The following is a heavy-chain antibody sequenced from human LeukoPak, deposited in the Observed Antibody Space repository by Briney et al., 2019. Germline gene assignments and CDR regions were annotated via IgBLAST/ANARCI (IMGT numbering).Heavy chain of an antibody. D-gene: IGHD4-17*01. CDR2: INVYIGNT. J-gene: IGHJ4*02. V-gene: IGHV1-18*01. CDR3: ARRSMTTALSHFDY. Sequence: ASVKVSCKASGYTFSSYGISWLRQAPGQGLEWMGWINVYIGNTNYAQKVQDRVTITTDTSTSTAFMELRSLRSDDTAVYYCARRSMTTALSHFDYWGQGTLVTVSS. CDR1: GYTFSSYG.